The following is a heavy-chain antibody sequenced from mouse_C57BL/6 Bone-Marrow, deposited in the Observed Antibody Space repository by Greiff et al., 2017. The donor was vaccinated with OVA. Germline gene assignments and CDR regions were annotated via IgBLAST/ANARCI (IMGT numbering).Heavy chain of an antibody. V-gene: IGHV10-1*01. J-gene: IGHJ3*01. Sequence: EVKLVESGGGLVQPKGSLKLSCAASGFSFNTYAMNWVRQAPGKGLEWVASIRSKSNNYATYYADSVKDRFTISRDDSESMLYLQMNNLKTEDTAMYYFVRHVEAYWGQGTLVTVSA. CDR1: GFSFNTYA. CDR3: VRHVEAY. CDR2: IRSKSNNYAT.